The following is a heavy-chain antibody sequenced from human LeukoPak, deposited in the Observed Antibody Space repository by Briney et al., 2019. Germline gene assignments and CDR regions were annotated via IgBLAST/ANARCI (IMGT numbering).Heavy chain of an antibody. CDR1: GFSFSRNG. V-gene: IGHV3-30*18. Sequence: GGSLRLSCAASGFSFSRNGMHWVRQAPGKGLEWVAVISYDGSTKYYADSVRGRFTISRDNSKNTLYLQINSVGAEDTAVYYCSNGYHFYFEYWGQGTLVTVSS. J-gene: IGHJ4*02. D-gene: IGHD2-2*03. CDR3: SNGYHFYFEY. CDR2: ISYDGSTK.